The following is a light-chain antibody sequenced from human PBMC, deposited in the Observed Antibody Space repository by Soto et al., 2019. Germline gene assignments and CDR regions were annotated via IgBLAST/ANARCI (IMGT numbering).Light chain of an antibody. CDR3: QQYDSYRT. Sequence: DIQMTQSPSTLSASVGDRVTITCRASQSISSWLAWYQQKPGKAPKLLIYKASSLESGVTSRFSGSGPGTEFMLTISSLKSDDFATYYCQQYDSYRTYGQGTKVEIK. V-gene: IGKV1-5*03. CDR2: KAS. J-gene: IGKJ1*01. CDR1: QSISSW.